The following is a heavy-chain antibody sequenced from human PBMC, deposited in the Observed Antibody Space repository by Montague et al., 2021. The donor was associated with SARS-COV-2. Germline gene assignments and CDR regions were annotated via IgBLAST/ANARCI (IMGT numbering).Heavy chain of an antibody. V-gene: IGHV4-34*01. J-gene: IGHJ4*02. CDR3: ARVPLYFEGFDS. D-gene: IGHD3-9*01. CDR1: GGSLSNNY. CDR2: VNQSGGT. Sequence: SETLSLTCAVLGGSLSNNYWTWLRQPPGKGLEWIGEVNQSGGTTHSTQSPKGRVTISVDRSSNQMSLNLESVTAADTAVYYCARVPLYFEGFDSWGPGILVAVSS.